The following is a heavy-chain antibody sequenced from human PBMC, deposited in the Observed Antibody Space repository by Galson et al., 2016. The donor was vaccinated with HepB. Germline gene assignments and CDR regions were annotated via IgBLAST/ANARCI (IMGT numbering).Heavy chain of an antibody. CDR2: ISWNSDTI. CDR1: GFLFDGYA. CDR3: IRATFRPHWSGTGGDF. D-gene: IGHD3-16*01. J-gene: IGHJ4*02. Sequence: SLRLSCAGYGFLFDGYAMHWVRQRPGKGLEWVAGISWNSDTIGYADSVKGRISISRDNVENSLYCQMGSLLVDDTAFYSCIRATFRPHWSGTGGDFWGRGTLVTVSS. V-gene: IGHV3-9*01.